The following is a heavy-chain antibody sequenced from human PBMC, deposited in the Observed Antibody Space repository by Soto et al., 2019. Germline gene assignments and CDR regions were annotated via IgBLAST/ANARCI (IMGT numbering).Heavy chain of an antibody. CDR3: AKGGANYYFDY. V-gene: IGHV3-30*18. D-gene: IGHD1-1*01. CDR2: ISYDGSNK. CDR1: GFTFSSYG. Sequence: SCAASGFTFSSYGMHWVRQAPGKGLEWVAVISYDGSNKYYADSVKGRFTISRDNSKNTLYLQMNSLRAEDTAVYYCAKGGANYYFDYWGQGTLVTVSS. J-gene: IGHJ4*02.